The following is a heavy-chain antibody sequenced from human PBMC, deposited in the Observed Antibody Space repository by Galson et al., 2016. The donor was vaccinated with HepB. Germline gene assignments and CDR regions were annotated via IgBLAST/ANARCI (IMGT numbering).Heavy chain of an antibody. CDR1: SGFFSGYY. J-gene: IGHJ4*02. CDR3: ARRAYSSGSRYFDS. V-gene: IGHV4-34*01. CDR2: XNXXRMT. D-gene: IGHD6-19*01. Sequence: ETLSLTCDVYSGFFSGYYWNWIRQPPGKXXXWIXXXNXXRMTNYSPSLESRVTISVDASKNQFSRGLSSVPAAATAVYFCARRAYSSGSRYFDSWGQGTLLTVSS.